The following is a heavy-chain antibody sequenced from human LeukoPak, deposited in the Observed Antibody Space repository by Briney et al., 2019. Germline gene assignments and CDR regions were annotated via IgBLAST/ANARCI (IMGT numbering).Heavy chain of an antibody. CDR1: GFTFNNYN. J-gene: IGHJ6*03. CDR3: ARDPYSGNYGNYYYYYMDV. V-gene: IGHV3-21*01. CDR2: ITSSGAYI. D-gene: IGHD1-26*01. Sequence: GSLRLSCAASGFTFNNYNMNWVRQAPGKALEWVSSITSSGAYIFYADSVKGRFTISRDNAKDSLYLQMNGLGPEDTAVYYCARDPYSGNYGNYYYYYMDVWGKGTTVTISS.